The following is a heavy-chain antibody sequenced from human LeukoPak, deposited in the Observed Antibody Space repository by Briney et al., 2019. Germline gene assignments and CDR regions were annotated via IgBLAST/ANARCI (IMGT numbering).Heavy chain of an antibody. V-gene: IGHV1-2*02. CDR1: GYAFTYYY. CDR2: INPNDGDT. D-gene: IGHD2-2*01. CDR3: ARANFLYCSSSTCLFDY. Sequence: GASVKVSCKASGYAFTYYYMHWVRQAPGQGAEWMGWINPNDGDTNYAQKFQGRVTMTRDTSISTAHMEVSRLRSDDTAVYYCARANFLYCSSSTCLFDYWGQGTLVTVSS. J-gene: IGHJ4*02.